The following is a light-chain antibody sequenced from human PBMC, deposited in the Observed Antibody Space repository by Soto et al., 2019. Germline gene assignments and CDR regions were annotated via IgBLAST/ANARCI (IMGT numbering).Light chain of an antibody. V-gene: IGLV1-40*01. CDR3: AAWDDSLAWV. J-gene: IGLJ3*02. CDR1: SSNIGAGYD. Sequence: QSVLTQPPSVSGAPGQRVTISCTGSSSNIGAGYDVHWYQQLPGTAPKLLIYGNSNRPSGVPDRFSASKSGTSASLAINGLQSADEAVYYCAAWDDSLAWVFGGGTQLTVL. CDR2: GNS.